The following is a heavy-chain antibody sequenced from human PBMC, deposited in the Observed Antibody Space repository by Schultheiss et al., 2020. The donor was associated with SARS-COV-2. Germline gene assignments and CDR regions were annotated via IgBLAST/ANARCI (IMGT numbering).Heavy chain of an antibody. Sequence: GGSLRLSCAASGFTFSDHYMSWVRQAPGKGLEWVSAISGSGGSTYYADSVKGRFTISRDNSKNTLYLQMNSLKTEDTAVYYCTRHGVDAPRMDVWGKGTTVTVSS. CDR2: ISGSGGST. CDR3: TRHGVDAPRMDV. V-gene: IGHV3-23*01. CDR1: GFTFSDHY. J-gene: IGHJ6*04. D-gene: IGHD2-8*01.